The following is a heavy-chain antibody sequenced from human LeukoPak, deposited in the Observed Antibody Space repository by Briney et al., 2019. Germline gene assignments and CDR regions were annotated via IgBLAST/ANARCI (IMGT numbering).Heavy chain of an antibody. D-gene: IGHD3-16*01. CDR3: AREVLGTVDY. J-gene: IGHJ4*02. CDR2: MNPNSGNT. V-gene: IGHV1-8*03. CDR1: GYTFTSYD. Sequence: ASVKVSCKASGYTFTSYDINWVRQATGQGLEWMGWMNPNSGNTGYAQKFQGRVTITADKSTSTAYMELSSLRSEDTAVYYCAREVLGTVDYWGQGTLVTVSS.